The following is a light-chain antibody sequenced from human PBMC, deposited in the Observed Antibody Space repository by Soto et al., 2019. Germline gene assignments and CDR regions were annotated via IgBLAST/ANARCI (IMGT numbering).Light chain of an antibody. CDR2: DAS. CDR3: QQYDNLPLT. V-gene: IGKV1-33*01. J-gene: IGKJ4*01. Sequence: DIQMTQSPSSLSASVGDRVTITCQASQDISNYLNWYQQKPGKAPKLLIYDASHLETGVPSRFSGSGPGTDFTFNISSLQPEDIATYYCQQYDNLPLTFGGGTKVEIK. CDR1: QDISNY.